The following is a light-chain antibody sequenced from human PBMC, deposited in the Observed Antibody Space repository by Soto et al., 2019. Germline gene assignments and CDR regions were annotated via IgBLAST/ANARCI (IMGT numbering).Light chain of an antibody. J-gene: IGKJ1*01. CDR3: QQRSNWPRT. CDR1: QSVSSY. Sequence: IVLTQSPATLSLSPGERATLSCRASQSVSSYLAWYQQKPGQAPRLLIYDASNRATGIPAGFSGSGSGTDFTLTISSLEPEDFAVYYCQQRSNWPRTFGQGTKVDIK. V-gene: IGKV3-11*01. CDR2: DAS.